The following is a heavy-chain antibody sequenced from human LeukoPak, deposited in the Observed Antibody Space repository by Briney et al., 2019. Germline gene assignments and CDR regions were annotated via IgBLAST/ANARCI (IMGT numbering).Heavy chain of an antibody. CDR2: ISGSGGST. Sequence: QAGGSLRLSCAASGFTFSSYAMGWVRQAPGKGLEWVSAISGSGGSTYYADSVKGRFTISRDNSKDTLYLQMNSLRAEDTAVYYCAKMGDFGVVIGFDYWGQGTLVTVSS. V-gene: IGHV3-23*01. J-gene: IGHJ4*02. D-gene: IGHD3-3*01. CDR1: GFTFSSYA. CDR3: AKMGDFGVVIGFDY.